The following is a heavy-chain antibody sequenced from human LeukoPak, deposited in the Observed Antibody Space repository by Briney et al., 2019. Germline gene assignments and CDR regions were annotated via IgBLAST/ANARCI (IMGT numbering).Heavy chain of an antibody. J-gene: IGHJ4*02. CDR2: ISGRADST. CDR1: GFVFSNYA. D-gene: IGHD4-17*01. V-gene: IGHV3-23*01. CDR3: ARSPLIRESYGDKIVKLDY. Sequence: GGSLRLSCAASGFVFSNYAMSWVRQAPGRGLEWVSTISGRADSTYSADSVRGRFTIHRDSYKNTLSLQMDSLRAEDTAVYYCARSPLIRESYGDKIVKLDYWGQGTLVTVSS.